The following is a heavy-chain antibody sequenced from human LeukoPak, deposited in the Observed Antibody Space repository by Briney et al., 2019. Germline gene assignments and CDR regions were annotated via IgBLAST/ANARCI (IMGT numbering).Heavy chain of an antibody. Sequence: GGSLRLSCAASGFTFSRYSMNWVRQAPGKGLEWVSSTSGSSDFIYYADSVKGRFTISRDNAKNSLYLQMHSLRAEDTAVYFCAREILGEFGLAYWGQGALVTVSS. CDR1: GFTFSRYS. CDR3: AREILGEFGLAY. D-gene: IGHD3-3*01. CDR2: TSGSSDFI. V-gene: IGHV3-21*01. J-gene: IGHJ4*02.